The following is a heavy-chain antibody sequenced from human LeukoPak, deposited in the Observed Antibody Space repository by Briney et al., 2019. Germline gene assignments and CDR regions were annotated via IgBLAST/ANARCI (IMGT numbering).Heavy chain of an antibody. CDR1: GGSISSGGYY. Sequence: PSETLSLTCTVSGGSISSGGYYWSWIRQHPGKGLEWIGYIYYSGSTYYNPSLKSRVTISVDTSKNQFSLKLSSVTAADTAVYYCARLYCSGGSCYGDAFDIWGQGTMVTVSS. CDR2: IYYSGST. D-gene: IGHD2-15*01. CDR3: ARLYCSGGSCYGDAFDI. J-gene: IGHJ3*02. V-gene: IGHV4-31*03.